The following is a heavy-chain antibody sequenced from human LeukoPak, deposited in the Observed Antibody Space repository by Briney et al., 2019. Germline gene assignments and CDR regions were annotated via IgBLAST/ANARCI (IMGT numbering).Heavy chain of an antibody. D-gene: IGHD3-9*01. Sequence: GGSLRLSCAASGFTFSSYKMNWVRQAPGKGLEWVSSISSTSSYTYYADSVKGRFTVSRDNSKNTFFVQMNSLRADDTAVYYCAKVDSFWYFDLWGRGTLVTVSS. CDR3: AKVDSFWYFDL. CDR2: ISSTSSYT. CDR1: GFTFSSYK. J-gene: IGHJ2*01. V-gene: IGHV3-21*04.